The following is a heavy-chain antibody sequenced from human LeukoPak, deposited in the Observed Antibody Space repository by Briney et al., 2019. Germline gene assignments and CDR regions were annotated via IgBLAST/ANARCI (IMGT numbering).Heavy chain of an antibody. J-gene: IGHJ3*01. Sequence: SGPTLVKPTQTLTLTCTFPGFSLTSNGVAVAWIRQPPGKALEWLAFINWNDDQGHSPSLKSRLTITKDSSRNQVVLTMTNVDPVDSATYYCAHMFTSSWSGAFDVWGQGTMVSVSS. CDR1: GFSLTSNGVA. CDR2: INWNDDQ. CDR3: AHMFTSSWSGAFDV. V-gene: IGHV2-5*01. D-gene: IGHD6-13*01.